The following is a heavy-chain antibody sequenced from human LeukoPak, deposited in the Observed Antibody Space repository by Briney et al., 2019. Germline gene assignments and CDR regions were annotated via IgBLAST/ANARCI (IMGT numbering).Heavy chain of an antibody. D-gene: IGHD3-16*02. Sequence: ASVKASCKASVYTFTSYGISWVRQAPGQGLEWMGWISAYNGNTNYAQKLQGRVTMTTDTSTSTAYMKLRSLRSDDTAVYYCARDRDYVWGSYRLDAFDIWGQGTMVTVSS. J-gene: IGHJ3*02. V-gene: IGHV1-18*01. CDR1: VYTFTSYG. CDR3: ARDRDYVWGSYRLDAFDI. CDR2: ISAYNGNT.